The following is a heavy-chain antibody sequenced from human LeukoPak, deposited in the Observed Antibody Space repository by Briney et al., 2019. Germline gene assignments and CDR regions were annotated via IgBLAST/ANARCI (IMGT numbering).Heavy chain of an antibody. CDR3: ARVFKGFRRAKYYFDY. D-gene: IGHD3-10*01. CDR2: ISAYNGNT. V-gene: IGHV1-18*01. J-gene: IGHJ4*02. CDR1: GYTFTSYG. Sequence: ASVKVSCKASGYTFTSYGISWVRQAPGQGLEWMGWISAYNGNTNYAQKLQGRVTMTTDTSTSTAYMELRSLRSEDTAVYYCARVFKGFRRAKYYFDYWGQGTLVTVSS.